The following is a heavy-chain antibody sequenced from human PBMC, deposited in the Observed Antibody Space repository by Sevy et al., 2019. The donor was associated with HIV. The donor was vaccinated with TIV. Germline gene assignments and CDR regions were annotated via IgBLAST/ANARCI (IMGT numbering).Heavy chain of an antibody. V-gene: IGHV3-23*01. CDR3: AKDRVTVFGVVVTFDS. Sequence: GGSLRLSCAASGFTFDSYAMHWVRQVAGKGLEWVSTISGSGYATYYADSVKGRFIISRDTSRNTLYLQMNRLRVDVSAVYFCAKDRVTVFGVVVTFDSWGQGTLVTVSS. J-gene: IGHJ4*02. D-gene: IGHD3-3*01. CDR1: GFTFDSYA. CDR2: ISGSGYAT.